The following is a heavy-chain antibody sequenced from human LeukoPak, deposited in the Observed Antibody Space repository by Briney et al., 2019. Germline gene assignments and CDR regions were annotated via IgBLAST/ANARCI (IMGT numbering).Heavy chain of an antibody. CDR1: GFTFSSYG. J-gene: IGHJ4*02. D-gene: IGHD6-13*01. V-gene: IGHV3-30*02. CDR2: RRYDGTNK. CDR3: AKDEAAAGVDFDY. Sequence: PGGSLRLSCAASGFTFSSYGMHWVRQAPGKGLEWVAFRRYDGTNKYYADSVKGRFTISRDNSKNTLFLQMNSLRAEDTAVYYCAKDEAAAGVDFDYWGQGTLVTVYS.